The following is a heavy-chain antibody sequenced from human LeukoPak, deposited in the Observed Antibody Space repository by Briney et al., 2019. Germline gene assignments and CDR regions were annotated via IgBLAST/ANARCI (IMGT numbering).Heavy chain of an antibody. CDR3: SRGLIGPDY. Sequence: GGSLRLSCAASGFTFSSYWMHWVRQAPGKGLVWVSHINTDGSSTSYADSVKGRFTISRDNAKNTLYLQMNSLRAEDTAVYYCSRGLIGPDYWGQGTLVTVSS. CDR1: GFTFSSYW. D-gene: IGHD3-16*01. J-gene: IGHJ4*02. V-gene: IGHV3-74*01. CDR2: INTDGSST.